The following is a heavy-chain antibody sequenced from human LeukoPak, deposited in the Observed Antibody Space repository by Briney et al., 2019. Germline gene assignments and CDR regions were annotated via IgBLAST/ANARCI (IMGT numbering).Heavy chain of an antibody. CDR3: ARDDRAMAYFDY. CDR1: GFTFSSYT. J-gene: IGHJ4*02. V-gene: IGHV3-21*01. CDR2: ISSSSNYI. Sequence: GGSLRLSCGASGFTFSSYTMNWVRQAPGKGLEWVSSISSSSNYIYYADSVKGRFTISRDNAKNSLFLQMNSLRAEDTAVYYCARDDRAMAYFDYWGQGTLVTVSS. D-gene: IGHD2-2*01.